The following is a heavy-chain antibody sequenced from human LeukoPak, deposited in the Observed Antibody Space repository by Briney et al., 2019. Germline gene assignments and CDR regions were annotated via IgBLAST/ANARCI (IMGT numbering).Heavy chain of an antibody. CDR2: IWYDGSNK. J-gene: IGHJ4*02. V-gene: IGHV3-33*06. CDR3: AKDLYYDSSGPFDY. CDR1: GFTFSSYG. D-gene: IGHD3-22*01. Sequence: GGPLRLSCAASGFTFSSYGMHWVRQAPGKGLEWVAVIWYDGSNKYYADSVKGRFTISRDNSKNTLYLQMNSLRAEDTAVYYCAKDLYYDSSGPFDYWGQGTLVTVSS.